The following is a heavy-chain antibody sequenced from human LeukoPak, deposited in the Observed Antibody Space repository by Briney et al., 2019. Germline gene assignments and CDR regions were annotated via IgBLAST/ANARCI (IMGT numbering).Heavy chain of an antibody. Sequence: SETLSLTCTVSGDSISRSTYYWAWIRQPPGKGLEWIGSVYYGRSPSLNPSLESRATISVDTSKNHFSLKMSSVTAADTAVYYCARSSGTGTFSYWGQGNLVTVSS. CDR3: ARSSGTGTFSY. CDR2: VYYGRSP. J-gene: IGHJ4*02. D-gene: IGHD6-25*01. V-gene: IGHV4-39*02. CDR1: GDSISRSTYY.